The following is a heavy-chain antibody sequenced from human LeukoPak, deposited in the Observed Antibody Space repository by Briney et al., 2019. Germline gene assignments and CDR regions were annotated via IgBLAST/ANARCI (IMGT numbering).Heavy chain of an antibody. V-gene: IGHV1-8*01. J-gene: IGHJ4*02. CDR2: VNTKSGNT. Sequence: ASVKVSCKASGYTFTSLDINWVRQATGQGLEWLGWVNTKSGNTGSAQNFQGRVTFTRDTSINTAYTELSSLRSEDTAIYYCARVDGSPDYWGQGTLVTVSS. D-gene: IGHD2-15*01. CDR1: GYTFTSLD. CDR3: ARVDGSPDY.